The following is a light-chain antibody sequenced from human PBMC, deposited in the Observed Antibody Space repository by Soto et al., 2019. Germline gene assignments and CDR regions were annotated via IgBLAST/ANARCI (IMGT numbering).Light chain of an antibody. V-gene: IGKV3-20*01. CDR3: EQYGSSPRT. Sequence: IVLTQSPGSLSLSPKEGATLSCRVSQSVAGSYLAWYQHQRGQAPRLLIYGVSSRATGIPDRFSGSGSGTDFTLTISRLEPEDSAVYYCEQYGSSPRTFGQGTKVDNK. CDR2: GVS. CDR1: QSVAGSY. J-gene: IGKJ1*01.